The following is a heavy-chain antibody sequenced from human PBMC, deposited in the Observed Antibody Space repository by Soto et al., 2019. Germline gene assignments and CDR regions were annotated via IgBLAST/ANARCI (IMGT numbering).Heavy chain of an antibody. J-gene: IGHJ6*02. CDR3: ARDSRGYYDFWSGMDYYYGMDV. CDR2: IYHSGST. CDR1: GGSISSSNW. Sequence: SETLSLTCAVSGGSISSSNWWSLVRQPPGKGLEWIGEIYHSGSTNYNPSLKSRVTISVDKSKNQFSLKLSSVTAADTAVYYCARDSRGYYDFWSGMDYYYGMDVWGQGTTVTVSS. V-gene: IGHV4-4*02. D-gene: IGHD3-3*01.